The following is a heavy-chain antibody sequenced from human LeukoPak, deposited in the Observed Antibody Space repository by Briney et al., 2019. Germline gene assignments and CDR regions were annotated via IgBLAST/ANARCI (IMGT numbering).Heavy chain of an antibody. CDR1: GFTFSSYA. CDR3: ARAHTEGSSWYDY. CDR2: ISYDGTSK. D-gene: IGHD6-13*01. J-gene: IGHJ4*02. Sequence: GGSLRLSCAASGFTFSSYAMHWVRQAPGKGLEWVAVISYDGTSKYYADSVKGRFTISRDNSKNTLYLQMNSLRAEDTALYSCARAHTEGSSWYDYWGQGTLVTVSS. V-gene: IGHV3-30-3*01.